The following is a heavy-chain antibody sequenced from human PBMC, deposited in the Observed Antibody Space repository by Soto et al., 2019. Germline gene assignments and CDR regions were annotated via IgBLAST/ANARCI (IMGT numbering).Heavy chain of an antibody. V-gene: IGHV3-7*05. CDR2: INEDGREA. D-gene: IGHD5-18*01. CDR3: VKESRRSHSFI. CDR1: EFTFSNFY. J-gene: IGHJ4*03. Sequence: GGSLRLSCAASEFTFSNFYMGWVRRAPGRGLGWVAIINEDGREASYVDSARGRFTISRDNARSSLFLHMSSLRAEDTALYYCVKESRRSHSFIWGQGTLVTVSS.